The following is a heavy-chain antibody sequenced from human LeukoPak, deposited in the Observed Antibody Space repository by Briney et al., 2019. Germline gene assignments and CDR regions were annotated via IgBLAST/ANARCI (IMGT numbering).Heavy chain of an antibody. CDR2: IFYTGNT. J-gene: IGHJ4*02. CDR3: ARDPRTGPIDY. Sequence: SETLSLTCTVSGGSISSRSYYWGRIRQPPGKGLEWIGSIFYTGNTYYNPSLKSRVTMSVDTSKNQFSLKLSSETAADTAVYYCARDPRTGPIDYWGQGTLVTVSS. CDR1: GGSISSRSYY. V-gene: IGHV4-39*07.